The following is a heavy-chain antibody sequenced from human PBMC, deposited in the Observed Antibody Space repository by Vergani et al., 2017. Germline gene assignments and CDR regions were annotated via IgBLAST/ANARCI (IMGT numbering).Heavy chain of an antibody. J-gene: IGHJ4*02. Sequence: QVQVVQSGAAVKKSGASVKVSCKTSGYTFSNYYMHWARQAPGQGLEWMGIINPSGGHTNYAQKFQGRVTMTRDTSTSTVYMELSSLRSEDTAIYYCARVDYVILTGYRYWGQGTLVTVSA. CDR2: INPSGGHT. CDR1: GYTFSNYY. D-gene: IGHD3-9*01. CDR3: ARVDYVILTGYRY. V-gene: IGHV1-46*03.